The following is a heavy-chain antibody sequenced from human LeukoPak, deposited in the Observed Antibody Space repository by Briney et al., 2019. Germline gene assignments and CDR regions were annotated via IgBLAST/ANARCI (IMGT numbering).Heavy chain of an antibody. CDR1: GFTFSTYS. J-gene: IGHJ4*02. CDR3: TKDLNRKVGAAQGRIDY. Sequence: GGSLRLSCAASGFTFSTYSMHWVRQAPGKGLEWVALISYDGTNKYYADSVKGRFTISRDNSKNTLYLQMNSLRAEDTAVYYCTKDLNRKVGAAQGRIDYWGQGTLVTVSS. V-gene: IGHV3-30-3*01. D-gene: IGHD2-15*01. CDR2: ISYDGTNK.